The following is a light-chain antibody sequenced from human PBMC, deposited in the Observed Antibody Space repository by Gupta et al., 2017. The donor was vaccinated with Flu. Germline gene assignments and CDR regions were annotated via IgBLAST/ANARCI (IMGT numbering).Light chain of an antibody. J-gene: IGLJ1*01. CDR2: EVS. CDR1: SSDVGGYNN. CDR3: SSYTSSGALYV. V-gene: IGLV2-14*01. Sequence: QSALTQPASVSGSPGQSITLSCTGTSSDVGGYNNVSWYQQNPGKAPKLMIYEVSNRPSGVSDRFSGSKSGNTASLAISGLQTEDEADYYCSSYTSSGALYVFGTGTKATVL.